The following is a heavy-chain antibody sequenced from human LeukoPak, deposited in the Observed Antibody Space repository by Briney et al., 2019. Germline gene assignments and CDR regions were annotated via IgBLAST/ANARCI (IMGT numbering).Heavy chain of an antibody. V-gene: IGHV4-31*03. CDR3: ARDMGRARWGELSFDNWFDP. J-gene: IGHJ5*02. CDR1: GGSISSGGYY. D-gene: IGHD3-16*02. Sequence: SETLSLTCTVSGGSISSGGYYWSWIRQHPGKGLEWIGYIYYSGSTYYNPSLKSRVTISVDTSKNQFSLKLSSVTAADTAVYYCARDMGRARWGELSFDNWFDPWGQGTLVTVSS. CDR2: IYYSGST.